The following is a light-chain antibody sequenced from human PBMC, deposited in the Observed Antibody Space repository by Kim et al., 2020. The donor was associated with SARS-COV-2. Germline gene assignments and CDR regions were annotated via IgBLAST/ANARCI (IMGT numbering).Light chain of an antibody. J-gene: IGKJ1*01. Sequence: EVVMTQSPVTLSVSPGERATLFCRASQSVSSNLAWFQQKPGQAPTLLIYDASTRATGIPARFSGSGSGTEFTLSISSLQSEDSAIYYCQQYKNWPQWTFGQGTKVDIK. CDR1: QSVSSN. V-gene: IGKV3-15*01. CDR2: DAS. CDR3: QQYKNWPQWT.